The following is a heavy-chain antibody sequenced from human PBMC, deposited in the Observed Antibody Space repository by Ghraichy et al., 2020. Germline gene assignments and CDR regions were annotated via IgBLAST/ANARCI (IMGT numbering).Heavy chain of an antibody. V-gene: IGHV1-18*01. CDR2: ISGYSGNT. J-gene: IGHJ4*02. CDR3: ARVACTSTTCYLDY. D-gene: IGHD2-2*01. Sequence: ASVKVSCKASGYTFTSYGISWVRQAPGQGLEWMGWISGYSGNTKYAQNLQGRVTMTTDTSTSTAYMDLRSLRSDDTSVYYCARVACTSTTCYLDYWGQGTLVTVSS. CDR1: GYTFTSYG.